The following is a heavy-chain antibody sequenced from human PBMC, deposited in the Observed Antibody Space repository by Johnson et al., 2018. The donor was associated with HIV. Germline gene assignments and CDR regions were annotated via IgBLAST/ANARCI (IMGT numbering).Heavy chain of an antibody. CDR2: IYSGGST. CDR1: GFTVSSNY. Sequence: VQLVESGGGLIQPGGYLRLSCAASGFTVSSNYMSWVRQAPGKGLEWVSVIYSGGSTYYADSVKGRFTISRDNSKNTLYLQMNSLRAEDTALYYCARQHYYDSSGEGGGLDIWGQGTMVTVSS. CDR3: ARQHYYDSSGEGGGLDI. D-gene: IGHD3-22*01. J-gene: IGHJ3*02. V-gene: IGHV3-53*01.